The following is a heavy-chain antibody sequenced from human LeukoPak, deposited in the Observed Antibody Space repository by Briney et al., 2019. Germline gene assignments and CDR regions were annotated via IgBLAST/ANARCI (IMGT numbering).Heavy chain of an antibody. CDR3: AREGSSVRYYYMDV. J-gene: IGHJ6*03. Sequence: GGSLRLSCAASRFTFSSYWMSWVRQAPGKGLEWVANIKEDGSEKYYVDSVKGRFTISRDNAKNSLYLQMNSLRAEDTAVYYCAREGSSVRYYYMDVWGKGTTVTVSS. V-gene: IGHV3-7*01. CDR1: RFTFSSYW. CDR2: IKEDGSEK. D-gene: IGHD1-26*01.